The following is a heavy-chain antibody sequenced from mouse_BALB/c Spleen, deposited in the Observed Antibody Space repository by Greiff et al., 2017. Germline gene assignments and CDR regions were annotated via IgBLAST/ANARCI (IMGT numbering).Heavy chain of an antibody. CDR1: GFSLTSYG. CDR3: ARENYGYERYFDV. Sequence: VKLVESGPGLVAPSQSLSITCTVSGFSLTSYGVHWVRQPPGKGLEWLGVIWAGGSTNYNSALMSRLSISKDNSKSQVFLKMNSLQTDDTAMYYCARENYGYERYFDVWGAGTTVTVSS. V-gene: IGHV2-9*02. J-gene: IGHJ1*01. D-gene: IGHD2-2*01. CDR2: IWAGGST.